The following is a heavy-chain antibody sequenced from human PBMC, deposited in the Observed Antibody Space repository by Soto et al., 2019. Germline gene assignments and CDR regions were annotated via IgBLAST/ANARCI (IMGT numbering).Heavy chain of an antibody. CDR2: ITGTGGNT. J-gene: IGHJ4*02. CDR1: GFTFSSYA. D-gene: IGHD1-26*01. V-gene: IGHV3-23*01. CDR3: AKLVSTSSPGIF. Sequence: EVQLLVSGGGLVQPGGSLRLSCAASGFTFSSYAMSWVRQAPGKGLEWVSTITGTGGNTYYAASITGRFTISRDNSKNTLYLQMNSLRAEDTALYYCAKLVSTSSPGIFWGQGSMVTVSS.